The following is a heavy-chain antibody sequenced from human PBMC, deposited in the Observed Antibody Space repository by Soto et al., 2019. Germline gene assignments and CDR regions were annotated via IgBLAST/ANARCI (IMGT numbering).Heavy chain of an antibody. D-gene: IGHD3-22*01. CDR2: IIPILGIA. J-gene: IGHJ4*02. Sequence: ASVKVSCKASGGTFSSYTISWVRQAPGQGLEWMGRIIPILGIANYAQKFQGRVTITADKSTSTAYMELSSLRSEDTAVYYCAREGAERFYDSSGYPFDYWGQGTLVTVSS. CDR1: GGTFSSYT. CDR3: AREGAERFYDSSGYPFDY. V-gene: IGHV1-69*04.